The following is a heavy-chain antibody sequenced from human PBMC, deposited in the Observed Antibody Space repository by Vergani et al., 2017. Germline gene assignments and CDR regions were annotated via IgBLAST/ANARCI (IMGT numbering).Heavy chain of an antibody. CDR1: VGSISSGDYY. V-gene: IGHV4-30-4*08. CDR2: IYYSVST. D-gene: IGHD5-24*01. Sequence: QVQLQESGPGLVKPSQTLSLTCTVPVGSISSGDYYWSWIRQPPGKGLEWIGYIYYSVSTYYNPSLKSRVTISVDTSKNQFSLKLSSVTAADTAVYYCARDPRDGYNYKGLGFDYWGQGTLVTVSS. J-gene: IGHJ4*02. CDR3: ARDPRDGYNYKGLGFDY.